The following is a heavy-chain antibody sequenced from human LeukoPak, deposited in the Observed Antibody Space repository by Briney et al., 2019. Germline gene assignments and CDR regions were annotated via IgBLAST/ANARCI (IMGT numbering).Heavy chain of an antibody. D-gene: IGHD2-15*01. J-gene: IGHJ4*02. V-gene: IGHV3-23*01. CDR1: GFTFSTYA. CDR3: AREPRDCTGGTCQSAGGYYFYY. CDR2: ISASGGS. Sequence: GGSPRLSCAASGFTFSTYAMSWVRQAPGKGLEWVSGISASGGSYYADSVKGRFTVSRDISKNTLYLQMNSLRAEDTAVYFCAREPRDCTGGTCQSAGGYYFYYWSQGTLVTVSS.